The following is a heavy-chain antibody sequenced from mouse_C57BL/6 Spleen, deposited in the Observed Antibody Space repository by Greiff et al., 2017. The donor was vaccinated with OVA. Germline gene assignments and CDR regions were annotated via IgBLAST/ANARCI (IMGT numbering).Heavy chain of an antibody. CDR2: ISYNGSN. Sequence: VQLKESGPGLVKPSQSLSLTCSVTGYSITSGYYWNWIRQFPGNKLEWMGYISYNGSNNYNPSLKNRISITRDTSKNQFFLKLNSVTTEDTATYYCARGYYGNSFDYWGQGTTLTVSS. V-gene: IGHV3-6*01. CDR3: ARGYYGNSFDY. D-gene: IGHD2-1*01. CDR1: GYSITSGYY. J-gene: IGHJ2*01.